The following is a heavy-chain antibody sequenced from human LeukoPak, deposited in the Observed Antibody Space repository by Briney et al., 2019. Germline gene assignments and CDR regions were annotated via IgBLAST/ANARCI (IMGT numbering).Heavy chain of an antibody. V-gene: IGHV3-48*01. CDR2: ISSTSSTI. CDR3: AKDSYSKGDF. Sequence: PGGSLRLSCAASGFTFSSYSMNWVRQAPGKGLEWFSHISSTSSTIYYADSVKGRFTISRDTAQNSIYLQMNSLRAEDTAVYYCAKDSYSKGDFWGQGVLVTVSS. CDR1: GFTFSSYS. J-gene: IGHJ4*02. D-gene: IGHD6-13*01.